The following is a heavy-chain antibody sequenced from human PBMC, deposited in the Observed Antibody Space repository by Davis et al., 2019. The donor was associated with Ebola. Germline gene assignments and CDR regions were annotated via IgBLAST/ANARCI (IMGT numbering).Heavy chain of an antibody. V-gene: IGHV5-51*01. Sequence: GESLKISCKASGYNFNKYWIGWVRQMPGKGLEWMGIIYPGDSDTRYSPSLQGQVTISADKSTSTAYLQWSGLEASDTTMYYCARHSSVATREGSDYWGQGTLVTVSS. CDR2: IYPGDSDT. CDR3: ARHSSVATREGSDY. CDR1: GYNFNKYW. J-gene: IGHJ4*02. D-gene: IGHD6-6*01.